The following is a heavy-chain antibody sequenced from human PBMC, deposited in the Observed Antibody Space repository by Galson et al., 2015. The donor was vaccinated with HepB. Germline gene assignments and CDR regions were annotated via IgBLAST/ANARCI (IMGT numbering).Heavy chain of an antibody. V-gene: IGHV3-23*01. J-gene: IGHJ6*02. Sequence: SLRLSCAASGFSFSSYDFSWVRQAPGKGLEWVSAIVASGTSTYYAYSVKGRFTISRDNSKNTLYLQMNSLRAEDTAVYYCAKSHLLWFGELKYGMDVWGQGTTVTVSS. CDR2: IVASGTST. CDR1: GFSFSSYD. D-gene: IGHD3-10*01. CDR3: AKSHLLWFGELKYGMDV.